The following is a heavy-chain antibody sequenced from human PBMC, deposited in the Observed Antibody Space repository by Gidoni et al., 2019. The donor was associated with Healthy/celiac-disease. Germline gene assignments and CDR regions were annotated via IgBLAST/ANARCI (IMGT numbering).Heavy chain of an antibody. V-gene: IGHV3-23*01. D-gene: IGHD3-22*01. CDR3: AKDAESHYYDSSGYLFDY. Sequence: EVQLLESGGGLVQPGGSLRLSCAASGFTFSSYAMSWVRQAPGKGLEWVSAISGSGGSTYYADSVKGRFTISRDNSKNTLYLQMNSLRAEDTAVYYCAKDAESHYYDSSGYLFDYWGQETLVTVSS. CDR1: GFTFSSYA. J-gene: IGHJ4*02. CDR2: ISGSGGST.